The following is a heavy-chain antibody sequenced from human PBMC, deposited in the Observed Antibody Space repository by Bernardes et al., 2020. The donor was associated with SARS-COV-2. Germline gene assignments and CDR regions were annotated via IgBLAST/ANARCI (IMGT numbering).Heavy chain of an antibody. Sequence: GGSLRLSCAASGFTFSNYWIHWLRQPPGEGLVWLSRINTDGTNVDYADSVKGRFTVTRDNAKNTAYLQVNSLRLDDTAVYYCATGRDYYNGDWGQGTMVTVSS. CDR3: ATGRDYYNGD. CDR1: GFTFSNYW. CDR2: INTDGTNV. V-gene: IGHV3-74*01. D-gene: IGHD2-8*01. J-gene: IGHJ3*01.